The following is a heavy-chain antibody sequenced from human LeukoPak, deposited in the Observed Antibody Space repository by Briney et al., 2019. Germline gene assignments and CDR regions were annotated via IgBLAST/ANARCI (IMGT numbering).Heavy chain of an antibody. CDR3: AREPYYDSSGHDY. D-gene: IGHD3-22*01. V-gene: IGHV1-2*02. CDR1: GYTFTAYY. Sequence: ASVKVSCKASGYTFTAYYMHWVRQAPGQGLEWMGWINPNSGGTNYAQKFQGRVTMTRDTSISTAYMELSRLRSDDTAVYYCAREPYYDSSGHDYWGQGTLVTVSS. J-gene: IGHJ4*02. CDR2: INPNSGGT.